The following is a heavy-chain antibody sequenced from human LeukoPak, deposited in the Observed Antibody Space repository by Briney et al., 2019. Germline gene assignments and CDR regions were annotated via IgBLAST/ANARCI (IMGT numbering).Heavy chain of an antibody. CDR2: IYHSGST. CDR3: ARDWTVASPAY. Sequence: SETLSLTCTVSGYSISSDYYWAWIRQPPGKGLEWIGSIYHSGSTYCNPSLKSRVTISVDTSKNQFSLKLTSVTAADTAVYYCARDWTVASPAYWGQGTLVTVSS. V-gene: IGHV4-38-2*02. D-gene: IGHD2-15*01. CDR1: GYSISSDYY. J-gene: IGHJ4*02.